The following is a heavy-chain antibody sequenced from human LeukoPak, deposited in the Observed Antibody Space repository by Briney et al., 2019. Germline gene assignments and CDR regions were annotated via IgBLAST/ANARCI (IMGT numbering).Heavy chain of an antibody. Sequence: PGGALRLSCEASGCTFDDYGMHGGRQAPGKGLEWGSTISWNSASVGYVDSVKGRFTISRDNAKKTLYLQMNSLRPEDTDLYYCAKDYGYSSSWYDYWGQGTLVTVSS. D-gene: IGHD6-13*01. V-gene: IGHV3-9*01. CDR2: ISWNSASV. CDR1: GCTFDDYG. J-gene: IGHJ4*02. CDR3: AKDYGYSSSWYDY.